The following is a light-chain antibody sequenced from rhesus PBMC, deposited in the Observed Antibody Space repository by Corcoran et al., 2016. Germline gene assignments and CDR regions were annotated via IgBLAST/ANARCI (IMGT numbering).Light chain of an antibody. CDR1: QSISSW. Sequence: DIQMTQSPSSLSASVGDTVTITCRASQSISSWLAWYQQKPGKAPKLLMYKASSLQSGVPSRVSGSGSGPDFTLPISSLQSEVFATYHCQQTNSRPIYTFGQGTKVEIK. CDR2: KAS. V-gene: IGKV1-22*01. CDR3: QQTNSRPIYT. J-gene: IGKJ2*01.